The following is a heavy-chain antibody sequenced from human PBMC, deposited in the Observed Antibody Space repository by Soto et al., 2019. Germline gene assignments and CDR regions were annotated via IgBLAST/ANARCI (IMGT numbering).Heavy chain of an antibody. CDR2: ISSSSSTI. CDR3: STIFGVVPVFDF. J-gene: IGHJ4*02. D-gene: IGHD3-3*01. Sequence: PGGSLRLSCAASGFTFSSYSMNWVRQAPGKGLEWVSYISSSSSTIYYADSVKGRFTISRDNAKNSLYLQMNSLRAEDTAVYYFSTIFGVVPVFDFWGQGSLVTVSS. V-gene: IGHV3-48*01. CDR1: GFTFSSYS.